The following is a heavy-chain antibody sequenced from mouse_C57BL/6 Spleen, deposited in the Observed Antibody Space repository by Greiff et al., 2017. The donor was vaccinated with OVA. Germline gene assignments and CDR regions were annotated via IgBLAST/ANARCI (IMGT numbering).Heavy chain of an antibody. V-gene: IGHV1-26*01. CDR2: INPNNGGT. CDR1: GYTFTDYY. D-gene: IGHD1-1*01. CDR3: APGGSSWFAY. Sequence: EVKLQQSGPELVKPGASVKISCKASGYTFTDYYMNWVKQSHGKSLEWIGDINPNNGGTSYNQKFKGKATLTVDKSSSTAYMELRSLTSEDSAVYYCAPGGSSWFAYWGQGTLVTVSA. J-gene: IGHJ3*01.